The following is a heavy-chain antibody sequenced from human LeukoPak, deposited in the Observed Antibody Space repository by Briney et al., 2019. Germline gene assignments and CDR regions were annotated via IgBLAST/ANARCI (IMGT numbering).Heavy chain of an antibody. CDR3: ARGGTMIEGYYYMDV. V-gene: IGHV4-34*01. J-gene: IGHJ6*03. D-gene: IGHD3-22*01. CDR1: GWPFSGYY. Sequence: SSETLSLTCAVYGWPFSGYYWSWIRQPPGKGLEWIGEIYHSGSTKYNPSLKSRVTISVDTSKTQFSLKLSSVTDADTAVYYCARGGTMIEGYYYMDVWGKGPTVTVSS. CDR2: IYHSGST.